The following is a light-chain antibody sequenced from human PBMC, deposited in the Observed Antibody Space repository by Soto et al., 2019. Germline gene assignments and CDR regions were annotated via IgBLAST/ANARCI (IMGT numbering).Light chain of an antibody. CDR2: GAS. CDR3: QQYYNWQPR. V-gene: IGKV3-15*01. J-gene: IGKJ1*01. Sequence: EILMTQSPATLSVSPGERVTLPCRASQSISSKLAWYQQRPGQAPRLLIYGASTRATGIPSRFSGSGSGTEFTLTITSLQSEDNALYYCQQYYNWQPRFGQGTKVDNK. CDR1: QSISSK.